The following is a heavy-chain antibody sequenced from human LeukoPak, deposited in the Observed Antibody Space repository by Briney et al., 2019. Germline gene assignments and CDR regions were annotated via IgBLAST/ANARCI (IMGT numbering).Heavy chain of an antibody. CDR2: IIPIFGTA. Sequence: ASVKVSCKASGGTFSSYAISWVRQAPGQGLEWMGGIIPIFGTANYAQKFQGRVTITVDESTSTAYMELSSLRSEDTAVYYCARWGRGCSSTSCYKDTWFDPWGQGTLVTVSS. CDR3: ARWGRGCSSTSCYKDTWFDP. J-gene: IGHJ5*02. D-gene: IGHD2-2*01. CDR1: GGTFSSYA. V-gene: IGHV1-69*01.